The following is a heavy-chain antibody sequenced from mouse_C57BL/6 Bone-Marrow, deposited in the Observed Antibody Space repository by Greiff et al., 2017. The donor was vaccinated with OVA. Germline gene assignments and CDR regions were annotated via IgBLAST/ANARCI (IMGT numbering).Heavy chain of an antibody. CDR3: VVFDYGRYWYFDV. CDR1: GYSFTDYN. V-gene: IGHV1-39*01. Sequence: VQLQQSGPELVKPGASVKISCKASGYSFTDYNMNWVKQSNGKSLEWIGVINPNYGTTSYNQKFKGKATLTVDQSSSTAYMQLNSLTAEDSAVYYCVVFDYGRYWYFDVWGTGTTVTVSS. J-gene: IGHJ1*03. CDR2: INPNYGTT. D-gene: IGHD2-4*01.